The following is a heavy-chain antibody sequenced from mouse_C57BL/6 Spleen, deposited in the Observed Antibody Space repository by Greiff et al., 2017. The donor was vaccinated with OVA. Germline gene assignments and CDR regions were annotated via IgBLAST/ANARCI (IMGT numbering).Heavy chain of an antibody. Sequence: EESGPGLVKPSQSLSLTCSVTGYSITSGYYWNWIRQFPGNKLEWMGYISYDGSNNYNPSLKNRISITRDTSKNQFFLKLNSVTTEDTATYYCAREPYYYGSSPYFDYWGQGTTLTVSS. CDR2: ISYDGSN. CDR1: GYSITSGYY. J-gene: IGHJ2*01. D-gene: IGHD1-1*01. V-gene: IGHV3-6*01. CDR3: AREPYYYGSSPYFDY.